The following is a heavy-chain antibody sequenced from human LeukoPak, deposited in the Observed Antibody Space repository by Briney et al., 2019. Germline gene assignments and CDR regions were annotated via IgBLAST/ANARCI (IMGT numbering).Heavy chain of an antibody. D-gene: IGHD6-13*01. CDR1: GFAFSSYD. V-gene: IGHV3-20*04. CDR3: ARDKGSSSWYTFEI. J-gene: IGHJ3*02. CDR2: INWNGGST. Sequence: PGGSLRLSCAASGFAFSSYDMSWVRQAPGKGLEWVSGINWNGGSTGYADSVKGRFTISRDNAKNSLYLQMNSLRAEDTALYYCARDKGSSSWYTFEIWGQGTMATVSS.